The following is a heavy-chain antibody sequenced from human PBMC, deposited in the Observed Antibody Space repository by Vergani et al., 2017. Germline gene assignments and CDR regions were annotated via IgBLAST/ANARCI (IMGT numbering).Heavy chain of an antibody. CDR2: IYYSGST. CDR3: ARGDHYYDSSGYYIPDAFDI. CDR1: GGSISSGGYY. Sequence: QVQLQESGPGLVKPSQTLSLTCTVSGGSISSGGYYWSWIRQHPGKGLEWIGYIYYSGSTYYNPSLKSRVTISVDTSKNQFSLKLSSVTAADTAVYYCARGDHYYDSSGYYIPDAFDIWGQGTMVTVSA. D-gene: IGHD3-22*01. V-gene: IGHV4-31*03. J-gene: IGHJ3*02.